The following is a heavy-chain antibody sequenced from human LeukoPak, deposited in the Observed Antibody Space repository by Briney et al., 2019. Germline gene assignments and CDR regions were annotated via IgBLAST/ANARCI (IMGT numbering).Heavy chain of an antibody. Sequence: GGSLRLSCAASGFTFSNYDMHWVRQAPGKGLEWVALIWYDGSNEYYADSVKGRFTITRDNSKNTLYLQMNSLRAEDTAVYYCARDQSHYTAPGDYWGQGTLVTVSS. D-gene: IGHD3-10*01. CDR3: ARDQSHYTAPGDY. J-gene: IGHJ4*02. CDR1: GFTFSNYD. CDR2: IWYDGSNE. V-gene: IGHV3-33*01.